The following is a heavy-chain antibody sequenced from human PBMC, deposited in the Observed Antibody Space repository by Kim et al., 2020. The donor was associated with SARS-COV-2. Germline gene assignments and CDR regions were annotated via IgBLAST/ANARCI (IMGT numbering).Heavy chain of an antibody. V-gene: IGHV1-3*01. D-gene: IGHD3-10*01. J-gene: IGHJ4*02. CDR3: ARDGYYYGSGSFDY. CDR1: GYTFTSYA. CDR2: IIAGNGNT. Sequence: ASVKVSCKASGYTFTSYAMHWVRQAPGQRLEWMGWIIAGNGNTKYSQKFQGRVTITRDTSASTAYMELSSLRSEDTAVYYCARDGYYYGSGSFDYWGQGTLVTVSS.